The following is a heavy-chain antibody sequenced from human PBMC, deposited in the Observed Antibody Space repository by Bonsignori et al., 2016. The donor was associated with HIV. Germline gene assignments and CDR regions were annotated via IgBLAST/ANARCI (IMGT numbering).Heavy chain of an antibody. V-gene: IGHV4-4*07. J-gene: IGHJ4*02. CDR1: GGSISSYY. D-gene: IGHD3-10*01. CDR3: ARDRWTGSYYNPYYFDY. Sequence: SETLSLTCTVSGGSISSYYWSWIRQPAGKGLEWIGRIYTSGSTNYNPSLKSRVTMSVDTSKNQFSLKLSSVTAADTAVYYCARDRWTGSYYNPYYFDYWGQGTLVTVSS. CDR2: IYTSGST.